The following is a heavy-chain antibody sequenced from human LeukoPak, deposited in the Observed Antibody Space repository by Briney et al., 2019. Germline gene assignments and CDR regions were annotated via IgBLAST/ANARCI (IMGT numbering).Heavy chain of an antibody. J-gene: IGHJ6*02. V-gene: IGHV3-23*01. CDR1: GFTFSSYA. Sequence: GGSLRLSCAASGFTFSSYAMSWVREAPGKGLEWVSAISGSGGSTYYADSVKGRFTISRDNSKNTLYLQMNSLRAEDTAVYYCAKGKGPPYYYYGMDVWGQGTTVTVSS. CDR2: ISGSGGST. CDR3: AKGKGPPYYYYGMDV.